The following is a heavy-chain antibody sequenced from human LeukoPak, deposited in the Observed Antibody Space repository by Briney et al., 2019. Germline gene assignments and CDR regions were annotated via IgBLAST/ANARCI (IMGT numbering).Heavy chain of an antibody. CDR1: GGSISSGSYY. Sequence: SQTLSLTCTVSGGSISSGSYYWSWIRQPAGKGLEWIGRIYTSGSTNYNPSLKSRVTISVDTSKNQLSLKLSSVTAADTAVYYCATQSATYYYYYMDVWGKGTTVTVSS. D-gene: IGHD2-15*01. J-gene: IGHJ6*03. CDR2: IYTSGST. V-gene: IGHV4-61*02. CDR3: ATQSATYYYYYMDV.